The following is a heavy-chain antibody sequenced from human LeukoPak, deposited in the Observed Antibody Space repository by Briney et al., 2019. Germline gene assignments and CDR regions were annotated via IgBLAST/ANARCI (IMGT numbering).Heavy chain of an antibody. Sequence: SETLSLTCTVSGGSISSGSYYWSWIRQPAGKGLEWIGRIYTSGSTNYNPSLKSRVTMSVDTSKNQFSLKLSSVTAADTAVYCCARQGSGIQLWLTEIDYWGQGTLVTVSS. V-gene: IGHV4-61*02. D-gene: IGHD5-18*01. J-gene: IGHJ4*02. CDR1: GGSISSGSYY. CDR2: IYTSGST. CDR3: ARQGSGIQLWLTEIDY.